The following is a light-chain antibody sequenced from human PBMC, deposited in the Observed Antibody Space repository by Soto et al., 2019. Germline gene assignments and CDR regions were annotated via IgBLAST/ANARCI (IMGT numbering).Light chain of an antibody. CDR1: QSINGN. J-gene: IGKJ4*01. Sequence: EIVMTQAPATLSVSPGETATLSCRASQSINGNLAWYQQKPGQAPRLLMFRTSTRATGFPDRFSASGSTTEFNLTIRSLQSEDCAMYYCQQYNNWPRATFGGGTKVEMK. CDR3: QQYNNWPRAT. V-gene: IGKV3-15*01. CDR2: RTS.